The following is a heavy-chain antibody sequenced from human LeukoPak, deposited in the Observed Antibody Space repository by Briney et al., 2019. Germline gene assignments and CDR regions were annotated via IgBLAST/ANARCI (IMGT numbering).Heavy chain of an antibody. V-gene: IGHV3-48*01. CDR2: ISGSSSTI. CDR3: VTNFDPDVD. CDR1: GFSFSSNS. Sequence: GGSLRLSCAASGFSFSSNSMNWVRQAPGEGLERVSYISGSSSTIYYADSVKGRFTISRDNAKNSLYLQMNSLRAEDTAVYYCVTNFDPDVDWGQGTLVTVSS. D-gene: IGHD3-9*01. J-gene: IGHJ4*02.